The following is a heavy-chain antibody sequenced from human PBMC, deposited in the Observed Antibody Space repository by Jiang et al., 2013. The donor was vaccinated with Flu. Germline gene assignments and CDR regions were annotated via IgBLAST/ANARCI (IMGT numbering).Heavy chain of an antibody. CDR3: ARIGY. V-gene: IGHV3-74*01. CDR1: GFTFSSYW. CDR2: ITSDGSTT. J-gene: IGHJ4*02. Sequence: LQLVESGGGLVQPGGSLRLSCAASGFTFSSYWMHWVRQVPGKGLEWVSRITSDGSTTGYADSVKGRFTISRDNAKNMVYLQMNSLRGEDTAMYHCARIGYWGQGTLVTVSS.